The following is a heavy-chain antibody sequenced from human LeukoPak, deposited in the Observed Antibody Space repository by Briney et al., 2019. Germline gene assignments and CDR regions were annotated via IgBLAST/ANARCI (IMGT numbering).Heavy chain of an antibody. Sequence: ASVKVSCKASGFTFTSSAMQWVRQARGQRLEWIGWIVVGCGNTNYAQKFQERVTITRDMSTSTAYMELSSLRSEDTAVYYCAAKEWLLADAFDIWGQGTMVTVSS. D-gene: IGHD3-3*01. V-gene: IGHV1-58*02. CDR3: AAKEWLLADAFDI. J-gene: IGHJ3*02. CDR1: GFTFTSSA. CDR2: IVVGCGNT.